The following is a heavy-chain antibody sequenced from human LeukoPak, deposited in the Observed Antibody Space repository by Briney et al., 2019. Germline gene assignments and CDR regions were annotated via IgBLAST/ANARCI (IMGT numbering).Heavy chain of an antibody. CDR3: GSGPVGTTVP. Sequence: GGSLRLSCAASGFSFGSYAMGWTRQAPGQGLEWVSAISGSGSHANYAESVKGRFTISRDNSKNTLYLQMHSLIAADTAIYYCGSGPVGTTVPWGQGTLVTVSS. CDR2: ISGSGSHA. CDR1: GFSFGSYA. J-gene: IGHJ5*02. V-gene: IGHV3-23*01. D-gene: IGHD1-1*01.